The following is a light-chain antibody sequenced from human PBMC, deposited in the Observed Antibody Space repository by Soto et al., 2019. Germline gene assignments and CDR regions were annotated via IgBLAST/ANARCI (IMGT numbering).Light chain of an antibody. CDR1: QSVSSSY. V-gene: IGKV3-20*01. CDR3: QQFGSSPWT. Sequence: EIVWTQSPGTLSLSPGETATLSCRSSQSVSSSYIAWYQQSPGQAPRLLIYGAYNRATGIPDRFSGNGSGRDFSLTISRLEPEDFAVYYCQQFGSSPWTFGQGTNVDIK. J-gene: IGKJ1*01. CDR2: GAY.